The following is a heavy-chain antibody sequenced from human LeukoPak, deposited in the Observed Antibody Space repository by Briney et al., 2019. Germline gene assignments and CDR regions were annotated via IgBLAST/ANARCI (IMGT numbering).Heavy chain of an antibody. Sequence: GGSLRLSCAASGFTFSSYWMHWVRQAPGKGLEWVSAISGSGGSTYYADSVKGRFTISRDNSKNTLYLQMNSLRAEDTAVYYCEIFEQWLVLLEGWGQGTLVTVSS. D-gene: IGHD6-19*01. CDR1: GFTFSSYW. CDR2: ISGSGGST. J-gene: IGHJ4*02. V-gene: IGHV3-23*01. CDR3: EIFEQWLVLLEG.